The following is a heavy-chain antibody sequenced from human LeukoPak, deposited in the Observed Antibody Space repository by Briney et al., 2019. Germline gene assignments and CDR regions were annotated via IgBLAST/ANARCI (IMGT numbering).Heavy chain of an antibody. CDR3: ARRRECSGSTCYYFDY. Sequence: PGGSLRLSCAASGFTFSDYYMTWIRQAPGKGLEWVSYISHSGSTIYYAESLKGRFTISRDNAKRSLYLQMNSLRAEDTAVYYCARRRECSGSTCYYFDYWGQGTLVTVSS. CDR2: ISHSGSTI. V-gene: IGHV3-11*01. D-gene: IGHD1-26*01. CDR1: GFTFSDYY. J-gene: IGHJ4*02.